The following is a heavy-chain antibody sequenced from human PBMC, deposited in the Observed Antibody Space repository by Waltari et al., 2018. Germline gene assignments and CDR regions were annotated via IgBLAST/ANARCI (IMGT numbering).Heavy chain of an antibody. CDR2: IYYSGST. Sequence: QVQLQESGPGLVKPSETLSLTYTVSGGSISSYYWSWIRQPPGKGLEWIGYIYYSGSTNYNPSLKRRVTISVDTSKNQFSLKLSSVTAADTAVYYCASAGGTLRQNYWGQGTLVTVSS. J-gene: IGHJ4*02. V-gene: IGHV4-59*01. CDR1: GGSISSYY. D-gene: IGHD3-3*01. CDR3: ASAGGTLRQNY.